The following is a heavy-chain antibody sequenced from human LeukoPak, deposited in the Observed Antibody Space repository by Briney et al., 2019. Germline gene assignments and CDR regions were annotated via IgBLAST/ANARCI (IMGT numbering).Heavy chain of an antibody. D-gene: IGHD3-16*01. J-gene: IGHJ4*02. CDR3: TTDSAYYGR. V-gene: IGHV3-15*01. Sequence: GGSLRLSCAASGFTFSNAWMSWVRQAPGKGVEWVGRIQSKTDGGTTDYAAPVEGRFTVSRDDSKNMLFLQMDSLRTEDTALYYCTTDSAYYGRWGQGTLVTVSS. CDR1: GFTFSNAW. CDR2: IQSKTDGGTT.